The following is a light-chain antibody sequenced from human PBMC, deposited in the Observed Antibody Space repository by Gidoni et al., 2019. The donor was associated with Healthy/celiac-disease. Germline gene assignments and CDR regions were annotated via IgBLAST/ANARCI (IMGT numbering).Light chain of an antibody. CDR3: QQYYSTPET. CDR2: WAS. Sequence: DIVMTQSPDSLALSLGERATINCKSSQSVLYSSNNKNYLAWYQQKPGQPPKLLIYWASTREAGVPDRLSGSGSGTDFTLTISSLQAEDVAVYYCQQYYSTPETFGQGTKVEIK. V-gene: IGKV4-1*01. J-gene: IGKJ1*01. CDR1: QSVLYSSNNKNY.